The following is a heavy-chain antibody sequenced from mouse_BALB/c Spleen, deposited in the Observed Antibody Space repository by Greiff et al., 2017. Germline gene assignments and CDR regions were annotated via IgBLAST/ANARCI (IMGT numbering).Heavy chain of an antibody. CDR2: ISSGGSYT. CDR3: AREYDYFFDY. CDR1: GFTFSSYG. V-gene: IGHV5-6*01. D-gene: IGHD2-4*01. J-gene: IGHJ2*01. Sequence: EVKLMESGGDLVKPGGSLKLSCAASGFTFSSYGMSWVRQTPDKRLEWVATISSGGSYTYYPDSVKGRFTISRDNAKNTLYLQMSSLKSEDTAMCYCAREYDYFFDYRGEGTTLTESS.